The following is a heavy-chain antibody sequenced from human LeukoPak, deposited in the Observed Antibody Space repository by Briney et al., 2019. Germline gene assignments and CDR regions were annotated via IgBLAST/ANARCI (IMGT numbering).Heavy chain of an antibody. V-gene: IGHV1-2*02. CDR3: ARDRVKGSSGWPYYYYYYMDV. CDR2: INPNSGGT. D-gene: IGHD6-19*01. Sequence: ASVKVSCKASGYTFTGYYMHWVRQAPGQGLEWMGWINPNSGGTNYAQKFQGRVTMTRDTSISTAYMELSRLRSDDTAVYYCARDRVKGSSGWPYYYYYYMDVWGKGTTVTVSS. J-gene: IGHJ6*03. CDR1: GYTFTGYY.